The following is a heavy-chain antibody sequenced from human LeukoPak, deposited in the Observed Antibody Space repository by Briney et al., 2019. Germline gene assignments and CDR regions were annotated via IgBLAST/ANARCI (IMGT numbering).Heavy chain of an antibody. V-gene: IGHV4-59*01. Sequence: PSETLSLTCTVSGGSLSSYYWSWIRQPPGKGLEWIGYIYYSGSTNYNPSLKSRVTISVDTSKNQFSLKLSSVTAADTAVYYCARAVAMVRGEGYGMDVWGQGTTVTVSS. CDR3: ARAVAMVRGEGYGMDV. D-gene: IGHD3-10*01. CDR1: GGSLSSYY. J-gene: IGHJ6*02. CDR2: IYYSGST.